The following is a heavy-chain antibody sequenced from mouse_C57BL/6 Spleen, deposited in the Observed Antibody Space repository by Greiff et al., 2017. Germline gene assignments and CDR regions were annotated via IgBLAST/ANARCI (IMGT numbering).Heavy chain of an antibody. D-gene: IGHD1-1*01. V-gene: IGHV5-6*01. CDR2: ISSGGSYT. J-gene: IGHJ2*01. Sequence: EVKVVESGGDLVKPGGSLQLSCAASGFTFSSYGMSWVRQTPDKRLEWVATISSGGSYTYYPDSVKGRFTISRDNAKNTLYLQISSLKSEDTAMYYCARHEDYGSSPYYFDYWGQGSTLTVSS. CDR1: GFTFSSYG. CDR3: ARHEDYGSSPYYFDY.